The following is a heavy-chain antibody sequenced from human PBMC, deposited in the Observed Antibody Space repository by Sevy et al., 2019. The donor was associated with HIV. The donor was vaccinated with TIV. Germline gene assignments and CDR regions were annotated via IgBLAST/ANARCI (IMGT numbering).Heavy chain of an antibody. D-gene: IGHD6-25*01. J-gene: IGHJ3*02. Sequence: ASVKVSCKAYGYTFTSYDINWVRQATGQGLEWMGWMNPNSGNTGYAQKFQGRVTMTRNTSISTAYMELSSLRSEDTAVYYCARAGIAAGDAFDIWGQGTMVTVSS. CDR1: GYTFTSYD. CDR2: MNPNSGNT. CDR3: ARAGIAAGDAFDI. V-gene: IGHV1-8*01.